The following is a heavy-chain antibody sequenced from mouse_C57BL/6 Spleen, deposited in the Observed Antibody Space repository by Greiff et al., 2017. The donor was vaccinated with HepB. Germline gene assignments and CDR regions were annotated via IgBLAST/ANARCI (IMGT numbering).Heavy chain of an antibody. J-gene: IGHJ3*01. Sequence: VQLQQSVAELVRPGASVKLSCTASGFNIKNTYMHWVKQRPEQGLEWIGRIDPANGNTKYAPKFQGKATITADTSSNTAYLQLSSLTSEDTAIYYCARGESVITTVVEERAWFAYWGQGTLVTVSA. V-gene: IGHV14-3*01. CDR3: ARGESVITTVVEERAWFAY. CDR1: GFNIKNTY. CDR2: IDPANGNT. D-gene: IGHD1-1*01.